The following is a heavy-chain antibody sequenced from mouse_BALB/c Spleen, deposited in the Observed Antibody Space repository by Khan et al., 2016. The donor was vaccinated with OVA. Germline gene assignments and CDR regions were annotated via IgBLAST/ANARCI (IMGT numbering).Heavy chain of an antibody. J-gene: IGHJ3*01. V-gene: IGHV3-8*02. Sequence: VQLKESGPSLVKPSQTLSLTCSVTSDSITSGYWNWIRKFPGNKLEYMGYIIYTGYTYYNPSLKSRISITRHTSKNQYYLQLSSVTDEDTATYYCARSTYRYAFVYGGQGTLVTVSA. CDR1: SDSITSGY. CDR3: ARSTYRYAFVY. D-gene: IGHD2-12*01. CDR2: IIYTGYT.